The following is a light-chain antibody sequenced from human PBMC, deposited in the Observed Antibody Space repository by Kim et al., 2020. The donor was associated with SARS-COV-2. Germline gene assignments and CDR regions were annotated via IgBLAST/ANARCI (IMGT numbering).Light chain of an antibody. CDR3: SSLTSITTLV. V-gene: IGLV2-14*03. J-gene: IGLJ2*01. Sequence: VLTQPASVSGSPGQSITISCTGSSSDVGAYNYVSWFQQHPDKAPKLIIFDVSNRPSGVSNRFSGSKSGNTASLTISGLQAEDEADYYCSSLTSITTLVFGGGTKVTVL. CDR1: SSDVGAYNY. CDR2: DVS.